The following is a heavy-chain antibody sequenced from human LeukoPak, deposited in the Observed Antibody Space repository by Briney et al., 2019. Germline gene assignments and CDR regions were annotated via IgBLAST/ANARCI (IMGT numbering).Heavy chain of an antibody. CDR3: ARTERAWIQLWTFDY. CDR1: GGSISSYY. Sequence: KPSETLSLTCTVSGGSISSYYWSWIRQPPGKGLEWIGYIYYSGSTNYNPSLKSRVTISVDTSKNQFSLKLSSVTAADTAVYYCARTERAWIQLWTFDYWGQGTLVTVSS. D-gene: IGHD5-18*01. CDR2: IYYSGST. V-gene: IGHV4-59*01. J-gene: IGHJ4*02.